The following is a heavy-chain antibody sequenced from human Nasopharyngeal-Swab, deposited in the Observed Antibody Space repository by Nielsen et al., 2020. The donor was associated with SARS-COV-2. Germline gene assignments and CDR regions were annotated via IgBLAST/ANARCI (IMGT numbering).Heavy chain of an antibody. Sequence: LTRAASGFTFSDYYMSWIRQAPGKGLEWVSYISSSGSTIYYADSVKGRFTISRDNAKKSLYLQMNSLRAEDTAVYYCARDRHGDDSRNYYYGMDVWGQGTTVSVSS. V-gene: IGHV3-11*01. CDR2: ISSSGSTI. CDR3: ARDRHGDDSRNYYYGMDV. CDR1: GFTFSDYY. J-gene: IGHJ6*02. D-gene: IGHD4-23*01.